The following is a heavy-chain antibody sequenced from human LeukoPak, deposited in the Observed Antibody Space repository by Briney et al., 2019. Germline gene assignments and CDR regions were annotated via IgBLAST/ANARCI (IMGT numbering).Heavy chain of an antibody. V-gene: IGHV1-3*01. CDR3: ARDKVYYDYVWGSYRHGEGYYFDY. CDR2: INAGNGNT. J-gene: IGHJ4*02. Sequence: ASVKVSCKASGYTFTSYAMHWVRQAPGQRLEWMGWINAGNGNTKYSQKFQGRVTITRDTSADTAYMELSSLRSEDTAVYYCARDKVYYDYVWGSYRHGEGYYFDYWGQGTLVTVSS. D-gene: IGHD3-16*02. CDR1: GYTFTSYA.